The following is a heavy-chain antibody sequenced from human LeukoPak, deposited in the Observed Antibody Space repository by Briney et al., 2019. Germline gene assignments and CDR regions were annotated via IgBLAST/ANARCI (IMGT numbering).Heavy chain of an antibody. J-gene: IGHJ6*03. Sequence: ASVKVSCKASGYTFTGYYIHWVRQAPGQGLEWMGWINPNINGTNYAQKFQGRVTMTGDRSISTAYMELSRLRSDDTAVYYCARAPFRRTHAEWGYYYYYMDVWGKGTTVTISS. CDR1: GYTFTGYY. CDR2: INPNINGT. V-gene: IGHV1-2*02. D-gene: IGHD1-26*01. CDR3: ARAPFRRTHAEWGYYYYYMDV.